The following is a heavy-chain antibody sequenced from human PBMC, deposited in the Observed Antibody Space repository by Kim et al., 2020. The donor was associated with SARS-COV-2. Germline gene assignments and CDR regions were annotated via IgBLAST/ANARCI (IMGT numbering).Heavy chain of an antibody. V-gene: IGHV4-34*01. J-gene: IGHJ3*02. CDR3: ARGNWNIDAFDI. CDR2: INHSGST. Sequence: SETLSLTCAVYGGSFSSNYWSWIRQPPGKGLEWIGDINHSGSTNYNPSLKSRVTISVDTSKNHFSLKLSSVTAADTAVYYCARGNWNIDAFDIWGQGTMVTVSS. D-gene: IGHD1-1*01. CDR1: GGSFSSNY.